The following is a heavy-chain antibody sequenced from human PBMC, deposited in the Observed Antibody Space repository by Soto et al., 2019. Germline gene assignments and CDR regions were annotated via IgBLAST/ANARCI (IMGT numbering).Heavy chain of an antibody. J-gene: IGHJ3*02. Sequence: QLHLVHSGAVVKKPGASVTVSCSASGYPVTAYYMHWVRQAPGRGLEWMGGITPATGAAKYTQTFQVRVPMTRDTSTSTVFMELSGLTSEDTAVFYCARGGGVGVAGSAAFDMWGQGTLVTVSS. CDR2: ITPATGAA. V-gene: IGHV1-2*02. CDR1: GYPVTAYY. D-gene: IGHD3-3*01. CDR3: ARGGGVGVAGSAAFDM.